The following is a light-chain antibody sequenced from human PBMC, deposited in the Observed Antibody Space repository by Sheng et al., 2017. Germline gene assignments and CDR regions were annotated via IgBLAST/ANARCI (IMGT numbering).Light chain of an antibody. CDR1: EDISKY. Sequence: DIQMTQSPSSLSPSVGDRVAITCQASEDISKYLNWFQQKPGKAPKLLIYDASTLKTGVPSRFSGGGSGTHFTLTISSLQPEDIATYYCQQYRDLPITFGQGTRLEIK. J-gene: IGKJ5*01. CDR3: QQYRDLPIT. CDR2: DAS. V-gene: IGKV1-33*01.